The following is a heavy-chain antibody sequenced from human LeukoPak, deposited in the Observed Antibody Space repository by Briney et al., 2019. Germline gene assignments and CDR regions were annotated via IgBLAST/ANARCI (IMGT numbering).Heavy chain of an antibody. CDR1: GYSFTSYW. CDR2: MNPGDSDT. V-gene: IGHV5-51*01. Sequence: GESLKISCKGSGYSFTSYWIGWVRQMPGKGLEWMGIMNPGDSDTRYSPSFQGQVTISAGRSINTAYLQWSGLKASDTAMYYCARGVAGTWDYWGQGTLVTVSS. J-gene: IGHJ4*02. D-gene: IGHD6-19*01. CDR3: ARGVAGTWDY.